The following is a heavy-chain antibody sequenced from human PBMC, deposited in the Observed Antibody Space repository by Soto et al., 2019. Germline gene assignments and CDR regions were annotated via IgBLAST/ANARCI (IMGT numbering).Heavy chain of an antibody. D-gene: IGHD6-13*01. CDR3: ATSAPIAAAGTVDYSRMDV. J-gene: IGHJ6*02. V-gene: IGHV5-51*01. Sequence: GESLKISCKGSGYSFTSYWIGWVRQMPGKGLEWMGIIYPGDSDTRYSPSFQGQVTISADKSISTAYLQWSSLKASDTAMYYCATSAPIAAAGTVDYSRMDVWGQGTTVTVSS. CDR1: GYSFTSYW. CDR2: IYPGDSDT.